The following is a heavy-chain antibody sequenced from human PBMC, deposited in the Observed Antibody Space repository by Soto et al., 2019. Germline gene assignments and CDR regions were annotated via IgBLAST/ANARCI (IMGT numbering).Heavy chain of an antibody. CDR1: GFTFTSSA. D-gene: IGHD1-26*01. V-gene: IGHV1-58*01. CDR3: AAGNSGSYYYYYGMDV. Sequence: ASVKVSCKASGFTFTSSAVQWVRQARGQRLEWIGWIVVGSGNTNYAQKFQERVTITRDMSTSTAYMELSSLRSEDTAVYYCAAGNSGSYYYYYGMDVWGQGTTVTVSS. J-gene: IGHJ6*02. CDR2: IVVGSGNT.